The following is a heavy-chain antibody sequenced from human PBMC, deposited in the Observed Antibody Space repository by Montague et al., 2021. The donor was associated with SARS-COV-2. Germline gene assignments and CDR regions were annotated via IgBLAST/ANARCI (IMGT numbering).Heavy chain of an antibody. CDR3: ARGFVAAVPDRSDS. Sequence: SETLSLTCAVSGGFISSGNWWSWVRQPPGKGLEWIEEIFHSGVASYNPSLNSRLTISMDKSKNEFSLKLNSVTAADTAMYYRARGFVAAVPDRSDSWGQGVLVTVSS. D-gene: IGHD6-13*01. CDR1: GGFISSGNW. V-gene: IGHV4/OR15-8*02. J-gene: IGHJ4*02. CDR2: IFHSGVA.